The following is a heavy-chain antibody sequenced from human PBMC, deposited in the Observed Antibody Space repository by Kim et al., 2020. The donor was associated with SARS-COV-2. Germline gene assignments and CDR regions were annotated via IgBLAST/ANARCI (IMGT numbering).Heavy chain of an antibody. J-gene: IGHJ4*02. CDR3: AKGYTSGYNYLFQY. Sequence: ADSGKGRFTISRDSSRNTVNLQMNSLRAEDTAVYYCAKGYTSGYNYLFQYWGQGTLVTVSS. D-gene: IGHD3-22*01. V-gene: IGHV3-23*01.